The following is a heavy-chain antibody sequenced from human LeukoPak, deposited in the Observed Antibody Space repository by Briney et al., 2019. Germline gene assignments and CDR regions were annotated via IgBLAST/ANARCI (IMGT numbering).Heavy chain of an antibody. CDR1: GGTFSSYT. CDR2: IIPILGIA. V-gene: IGHV1-69*04. D-gene: IGHD4-17*01. Sequence: ASVKVSCKASGGTFSSYTISWVRHAPGQGLEWMGRIIPILGIANYAQKFQGRVTITADKSTSTAYMELSSLRSEDTAVYYCARDRLDYGDYGRPLDEYNWFDPWGQGTLVTVSS. CDR3: ARDRLDYGDYGRPLDEYNWFDP. J-gene: IGHJ5*02.